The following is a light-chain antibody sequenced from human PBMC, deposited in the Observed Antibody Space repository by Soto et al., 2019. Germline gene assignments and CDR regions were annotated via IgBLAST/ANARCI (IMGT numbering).Light chain of an antibody. CDR1: QSIGIY. CDR2: AAS. Sequence: DIQMTQSPSSLSASVGDRVTITCRASQSIGIYLKWYQQKPGKAPRLLINAASSLQSGVPSRFSGSGSGTDFTLTISSLQPEDFATYYCQQSYRSYSYTFGQGTKLEIK. J-gene: IGKJ2*01. CDR3: QQSYRSYSYT. V-gene: IGKV1-39*01.